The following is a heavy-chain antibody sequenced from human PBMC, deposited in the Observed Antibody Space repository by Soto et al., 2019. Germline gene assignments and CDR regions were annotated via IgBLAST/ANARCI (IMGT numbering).Heavy chain of an antibody. CDR3: ARASDYYDSSGYYYEPYYFDY. CDR1: GYTFTSYG. CDR2: ISAYNGNT. V-gene: IGHV1-18*04. Sequence: ASVKVSCKASGYTFTSYGISWVRQAPGQGLEWMGWISAYNGNTNYAQKLQGRVTMTTDTSTSTAYMELRSLRSDDTAVYYCARASDYYDSSGYYYEPYYFDYWGQGTLVTVSS. J-gene: IGHJ4*02. D-gene: IGHD3-22*01.